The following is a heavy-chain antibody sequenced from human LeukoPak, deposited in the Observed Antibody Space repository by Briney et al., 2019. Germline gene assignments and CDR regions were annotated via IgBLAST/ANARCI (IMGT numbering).Heavy chain of an antibody. CDR2: IYYSGST. Sequence: SETLSLTCTVSGGSISSYYWSWIRQPPGKGLEWIGYIYYSGSTNYNPSLKSRVTISVDTSKNQFSLKLSSVTAADTAVYYCAGGLNWFDPWGQGTLVTVPS. CDR1: GGSISSYY. CDR3: AGGLNWFDP. J-gene: IGHJ5*02. V-gene: IGHV4-59*08. D-gene: IGHD3-16*01.